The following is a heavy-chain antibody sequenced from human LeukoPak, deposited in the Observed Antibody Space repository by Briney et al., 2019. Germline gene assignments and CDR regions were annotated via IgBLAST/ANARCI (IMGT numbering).Heavy chain of an antibody. V-gene: IGHV3-53*01. J-gene: IGHJ4*02. D-gene: IGHD3-10*01. CDR1: GFTVSSNY. CDR2: IYSGGNT. CDR3: AREFFYGSGSYYEY. Sequence: PGGSLRLSCAASGFTVSSNYMSWVRQAPGKGLEWVSVIYSGGNTYYADSVKGRFTIPRDKSKNTLYLQMNSLRAEDTAVYYCAREFFYGSGSYYEYWGQGTLVTVSS.